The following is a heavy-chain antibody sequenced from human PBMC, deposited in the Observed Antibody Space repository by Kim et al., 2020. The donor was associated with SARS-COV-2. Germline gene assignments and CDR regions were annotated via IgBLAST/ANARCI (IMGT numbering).Heavy chain of an antibody. CDR2: IIPIFGTA. V-gene: IGHV1-69*13. CDR3: ARDGLYEILTGSAFYYYYYGMDV. Sequence: SVKVSCKASGGTFSSYAISWVRQAPGQGLEWMGGIIPIFGTANYAQKFQGRVTITADESTSTAYMELSSLRSEDTAVYYCARDGLYEILTGSAFYYYYYGMDVWGQGTTVTVSS. CDR1: GGTFSSYA. D-gene: IGHD3-9*01. J-gene: IGHJ6*02.